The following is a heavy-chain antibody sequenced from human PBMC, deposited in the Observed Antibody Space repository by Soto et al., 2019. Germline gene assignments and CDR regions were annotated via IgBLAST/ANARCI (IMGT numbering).Heavy chain of an antibody. CDR1: GYTFTSYA. D-gene: IGHD2-21*02. CDR2: INAGNGNT. V-gene: IGHV1-3*01. Sequence: ASVKVSCKASGYTFTSYAMHWVRQAPGQRLEWMGWINAGNGNTKYSQKFQGRVTITRDTSASTAYMELSSLRSEDTAVYYCARHGVEVTAFRIRSISYYFAYWGQGTMVTVSS. J-gene: IGHJ4*02. CDR3: ARHGVEVTAFRIRSISYYFAY.